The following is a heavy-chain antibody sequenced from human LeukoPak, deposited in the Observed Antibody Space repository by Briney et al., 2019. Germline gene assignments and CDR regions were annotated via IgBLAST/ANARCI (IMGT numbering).Heavy chain of an antibody. CDR3: ARDGAYYYGSGSYYNCGFDY. CDR2: ISYDGSNK. J-gene: IGHJ4*02. CDR1: GFTFSSYA. Sequence: GGSLRLSCAASGFTFSSYAMHWVRQAPGKGLEWVAVISYDGSNKYYADSVKGRFTISRDNSKNTLYPQMNSLRAEDTAVYYCARDGAYYYGSGSYYNCGFDYWGQGTLVTVSS. D-gene: IGHD3-10*01. V-gene: IGHV3-30-3*01.